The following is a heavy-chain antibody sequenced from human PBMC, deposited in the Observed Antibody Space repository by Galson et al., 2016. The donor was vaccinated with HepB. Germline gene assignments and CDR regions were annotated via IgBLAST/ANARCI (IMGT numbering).Heavy chain of an antibody. D-gene: IGHD6-19*01. CDR2: INPGNGER. CDR3: ARLRQQKGDIAVAGFLV. J-gene: IGHJ4*02. Sequence: SVKVSCKASGYRFTAYGMHWVRQAPGERPEWMGWINPGNGEREYSKKFQGRVTFTTDTSASTAYMDLSSLRSEDTAVYYCARLRQQKGDIAVAGFLVWGQGTLVTVSS. V-gene: IGHV1-3*01. CDR1: GYRFTAYG.